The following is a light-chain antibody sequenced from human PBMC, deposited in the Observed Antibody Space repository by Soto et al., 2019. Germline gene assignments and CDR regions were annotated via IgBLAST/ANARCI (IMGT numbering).Light chain of an antibody. CDR1: QSVSYH. CDR2: DAL. V-gene: IGKV3-15*01. CDR3: QQYNSWLT. J-gene: IGKJ4*01. Sequence: IVMTQTPATLSVSPGGRVTLSCRASQSVSYHVAWYQQKPGQTPRLVIYDALTRASGIPARFSGTRSGTEFSLTVSSLQSGDFGIYYCQQYNSWLTFGGGTRVDIK.